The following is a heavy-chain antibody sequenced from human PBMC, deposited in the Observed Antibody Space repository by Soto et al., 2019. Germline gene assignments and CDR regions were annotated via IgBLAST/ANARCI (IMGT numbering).Heavy chain of an antibody. CDR1: GYTFTSYD. Sequence: QVQLVQSGAEVKKPGASVKVSCKASGYTFTSYDINWLRQATGQGLEWMGWMNPNSGNTAYAQKFQGRVTMTRNTSISTAYMELSSLISEDTAVYYCARVKLDYFDYWGQGTLVTVSS. CDR2: MNPNSGNT. CDR3: ARVKLDYFDY. V-gene: IGHV1-8*01. J-gene: IGHJ4*02.